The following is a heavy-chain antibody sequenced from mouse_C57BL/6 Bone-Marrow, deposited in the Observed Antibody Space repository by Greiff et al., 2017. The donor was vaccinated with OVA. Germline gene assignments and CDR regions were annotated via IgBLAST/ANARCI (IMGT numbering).Heavy chain of an antibody. V-gene: IGHV1-50*01. D-gene: IGHD2-3*01. J-gene: IGHJ4*01. CDR1: GYTFTSYW. CDR2: IDPSDSYT. CDR3: ARGGDGYPFYAMDY. Sequence: QVQLQQPGAELVKPGASVKLSCKASGYTFTSYWMQWVKQRPGQGLEWIGEIDPSDSYTNYNQKFKGQATLTVDTSSSTAYMQLRSLTSEDSAVYYFARGGDGYPFYAMDYWGQGTSVTVSS.